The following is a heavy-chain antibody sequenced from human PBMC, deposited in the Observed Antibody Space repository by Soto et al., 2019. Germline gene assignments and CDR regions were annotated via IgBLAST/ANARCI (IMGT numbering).Heavy chain of an antibody. CDR3: ARPQYYFGSGNFAFDI. Sequence: QVQLVESGGGVVQPGRSLRLSCAASGFTFSSYGMHWVRQAPGKGLEWLAVMSFDGSNKYYADSVKGRFTISRDTSKNTLYLHLSSLRAEDTAVYFCARPQYYFGSGNFAFDIWGQGTIVTVSS. D-gene: IGHD3-10*01. CDR1: GFTFSSYG. J-gene: IGHJ3*02. CDR2: MSFDGSNK. V-gene: IGHV3-30*03.